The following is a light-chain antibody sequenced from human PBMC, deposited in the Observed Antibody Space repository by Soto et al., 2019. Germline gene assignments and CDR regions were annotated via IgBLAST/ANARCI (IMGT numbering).Light chain of an antibody. V-gene: IGKV1-13*02. CDR3: QQFNTYLGT. J-gene: IGKJ1*01. CDR2: DAS. Sequence: AIPLTQSPSSLSASVGDRVTITCRASQDIGTALAWYQQKLGKAPKLLVFDASKLQIGVPSRFSGSASGTDFTLTITSLQPEDFATYYCQQFNTYLGTFGQGTRVEIK. CDR1: QDIGTA.